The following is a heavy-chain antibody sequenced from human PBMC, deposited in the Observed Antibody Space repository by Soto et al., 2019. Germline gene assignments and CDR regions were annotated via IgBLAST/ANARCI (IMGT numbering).Heavy chain of an antibody. Sequence: ASVKVSCKASGYPFDTYGINWVRQAPGQRPEWMGWISAYNGQTDYAQNFQGRVTMATDTSTNTAYMELRNLRSDDTAVYYCARDSHEFWNSYFFDPWGPGXLVTVP. D-gene: IGHD3-3*01. J-gene: IGHJ5*02. CDR2: ISAYNGQT. CDR1: GYPFDTYG. V-gene: IGHV1-18*01. CDR3: ARDSHEFWNSYFFDP.